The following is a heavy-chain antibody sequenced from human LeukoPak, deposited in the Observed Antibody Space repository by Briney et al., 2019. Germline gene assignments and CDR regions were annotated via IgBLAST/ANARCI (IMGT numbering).Heavy chain of an antibody. CDR2: IYSGGST. D-gene: IGHD1-26*01. V-gene: IGHV3-53*05. J-gene: IGHJ4*02. Sequence: GGSLRLSCAASGFTVSSNYMSWVRQAPGKGLEWVSVIYSGGSTYYADSVKGRFTISRDNSKNTLYLQMGSLRTEDMAVYYCARRPYSGTYYVDYWGQGTLVTVSS. CDR3: ARRPYSGTYYVDY. CDR1: GFTVSSNY.